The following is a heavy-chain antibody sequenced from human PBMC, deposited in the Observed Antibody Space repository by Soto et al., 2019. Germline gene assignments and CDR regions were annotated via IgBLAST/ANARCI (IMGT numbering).Heavy chain of an antibody. CDR2: INHNGGT. CDR1: GESFSDYY. J-gene: IGHJ4*02. D-gene: IGHD3-10*01. V-gene: IGHV4-34*02. Sequence: QVQLPQWVAGMLKPSETLSLTCAVYGESFSDYYWTWIRQPQGKGLEWIGDINHNGGTHYSPSLKRRVTISVDTSKNQFSLKLSSVTAADTAVYYCAKGRGLDWGQGTMVIVS. CDR3: AKGRGLD.